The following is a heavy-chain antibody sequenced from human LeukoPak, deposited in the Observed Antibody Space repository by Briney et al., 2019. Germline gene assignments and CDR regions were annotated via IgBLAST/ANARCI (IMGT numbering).Heavy chain of an antibody. Sequence: GGSLRLSCAASGFTFSSYWMSWVRQAPGKGLEWVANINQDGNEKYYVDSVKGRFTISRDNAKNSLYLQMNSLRAEDTAVYYCARAGIAAAGPFDYWGQGTLVTVSS. J-gene: IGHJ4*02. CDR1: GFTFSSYW. D-gene: IGHD6-13*01. V-gene: IGHV3-7*01. CDR2: INQDGNEK. CDR3: ARAGIAAAGPFDY.